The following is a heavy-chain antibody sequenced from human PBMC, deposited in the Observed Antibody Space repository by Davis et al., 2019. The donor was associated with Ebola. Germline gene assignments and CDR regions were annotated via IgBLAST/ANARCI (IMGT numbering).Heavy chain of an antibody. Sequence: GESLKISCAASGFTFSDYYMSWIRQAPGKGLEWVSYISSSGSTIYYADSVKGRFTISRDNAKNSLYLQMNSLRAEDTAVYYCARDRQAVTTRNYYGMDVWGQGTTVTVSS. CDR1: GFTFSDYY. D-gene: IGHD4-11*01. CDR2: ISSSGSTI. CDR3: ARDRQAVTTRNYYGMDV. J-gene: IGHJ6*02. V-gene: IGHV3-11*01.